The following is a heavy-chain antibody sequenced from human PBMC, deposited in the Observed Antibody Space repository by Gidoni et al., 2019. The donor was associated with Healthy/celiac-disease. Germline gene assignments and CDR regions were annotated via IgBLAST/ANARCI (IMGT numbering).Heavy chain of an antibody. CDR1: GGSFSGSY. D-gene: IGHD2-8*01. J-gene: IGHJ3*02. Sequence: QVQLQQWGAGLLKPSETLSLTCAVYGGSFSGSYWSWIRQPPGKGLEWIGEINHSGSTNYNPSLKSRVTISVDTSKNQFSLKLSSVTAADTAVYYCARRPIVLMVYARSGAFDIWGQGTMVTVSS. CDR3: ARRPIVLMVYARSGAFDI. V-gene: IGHV4-34*01. CDR2: INHSGST.